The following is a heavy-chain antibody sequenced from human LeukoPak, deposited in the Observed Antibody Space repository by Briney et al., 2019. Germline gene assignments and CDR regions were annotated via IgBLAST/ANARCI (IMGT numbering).Heavy chain of an antibody. CDR3: ARGQEDIVVVVAAHNSYYFDY. V-gene: IGHV4-34*01. Sequence: SETLSLTCAVYGGSFSGYYWSWIRQPPGKGLEWIGEINHSGSTNYNPSLKSRVTISVDTSKSQFSLKLSSVTAADTAVYYCARGQEDIVVVVAAHNSYYFDYWGQGTLVTVSS. J-gene: IGHJ4*02. CDR2: INHSGST. D-gene: IGHD2-15*01. CDR1: GGSFSGYY.